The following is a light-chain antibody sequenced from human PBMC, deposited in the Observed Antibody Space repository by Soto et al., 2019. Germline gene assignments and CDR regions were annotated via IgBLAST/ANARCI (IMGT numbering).Light chain of an antibody. J-gene: IGKJ5*01. CDR2: GAS. V-gene: IGKV3-15*01. CDR3: QQYHNWPT. Sequence: EIVMTQSPATLSVSPVDRATLSCRAGQPLNNNVAWYQHKPGQAPRLLIYGASTRATGIPARFSGSGSGTEFTLTISSLQSEDFAVYYCQQYHNWPTFGQGTRLEIK. CDR1: QPLNNN.